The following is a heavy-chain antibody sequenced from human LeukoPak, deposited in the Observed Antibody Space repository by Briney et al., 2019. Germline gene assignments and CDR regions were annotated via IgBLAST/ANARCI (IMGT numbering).Heavy chain of an antibody. CDR3: ARYNHDSGWNWFDP. D-gene: IGHD6-19*01. CDR2: ISNSGTTI. J-gene: IGHJ5*02. V-gene: IGHV3-11*01. CDR1: GFSFRDYY. Sequence: GGSLRLSCVASGFSFRDYYMTWIRQAPGKGLEWLSYISNSGTTISYGDSVRGRFTISRDNAKNSLYLQMNSLRPEDTAVYYCARYNHDSGWNWFDPWGQGLLVSVSS.